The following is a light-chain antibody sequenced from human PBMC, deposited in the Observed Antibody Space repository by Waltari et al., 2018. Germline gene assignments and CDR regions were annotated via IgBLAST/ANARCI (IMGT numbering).Light chain of an antibody. V-gene: IGLV2-14*03. Sequence: HSALTQPASVSGSPGQSITISCTETSSDIGGYDYVSWYQQHPGKAPKLMIYDVSKRPSGVSNRFSASKSGDTASLTISGLQTEDEADYYCSSYTSISTSVIFGGGTKVTVL. CDR2: DVS. CDR3: SSYTSISTSVI. J-gene: IGLJ2*01. CDR1: SSDIGGYDY.